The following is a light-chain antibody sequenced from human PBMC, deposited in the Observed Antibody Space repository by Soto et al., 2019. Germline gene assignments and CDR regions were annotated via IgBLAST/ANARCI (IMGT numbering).Light chain of an antibody. V-gene: IGKV1-5*03. CDR1: QSILSW. CDR2: KAS. CDR3: QPYDIFSWT. J-gene: IGKJ1*01. Sequence: DIQMNQSPSSLSASVGDRVTITCRASQSILSWLAWYQQKPGKAPKLLINKASSLESGVPSRFSGSGSGTEFTLTISSLQPDDSATYYWQPYDIFSWTCGQGTKVEVK.